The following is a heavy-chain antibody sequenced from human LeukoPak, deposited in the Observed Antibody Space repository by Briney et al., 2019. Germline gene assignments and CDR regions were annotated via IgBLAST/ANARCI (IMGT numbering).Heavy chain of an antibody. CDR1: GFTLSSYW. CDR2: ISYDGSNK. Sequence: GGSLRLSCAASGFTLSSYWMTWVRQAPGKGLEWVAVISYDGSNKYYADSVKGRFTISRDNSKNTLYLQMNSLRAEDTAVYFCAKASEELTRFDYWGQGTLVTVSS. V-gene: IGHV3-30*18. J-gene: IGHJ4*02. D-gene: IGHD1-26*01. CDR3: AKASEELTRFDY.